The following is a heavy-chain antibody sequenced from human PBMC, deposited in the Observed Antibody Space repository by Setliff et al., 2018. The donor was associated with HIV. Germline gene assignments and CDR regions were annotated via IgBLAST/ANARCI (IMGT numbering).Heavy chain of an antibody. Sequence: GASVKVSCKASGYTFTNYGIAWVRQAPGQGLEWMGWISPFNGNTNYAQKLQGRLTVTTDTSTSTAYMELRSLRSDDTAVYYCARATSGTIHDFWGQGTLVTVSS. CDR1: GYTFTNYG. CDR3: ARATSGTIHDF. J-gene: IGHJ4*02. D-gene: IGHD3-10*01. CDR2: ISPFNGNT. V-gene: IGHV1-18*01.